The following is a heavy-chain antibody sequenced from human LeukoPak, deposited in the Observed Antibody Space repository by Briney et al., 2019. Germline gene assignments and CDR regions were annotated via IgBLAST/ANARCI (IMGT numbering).Heavy chain of an antibody. CDR3: ARGETITKNPNVKDY. J-gene: IGHJ4*02. CDR2: MNPNSGNT. D-gene: IGHD1-14*01. CDR1: GYTFTSYD. Sequence: ASVKVSCKASGYTFTSYDINWVRQATGRGLEWMGWMNPNSGNTGYAQKFQGRVTMTRNTSISTAYMELSSLRSEDTAVYYCARGETITKNPNVKDYWGQGTLVTVSS. V-gene: IGHV1-8*01.